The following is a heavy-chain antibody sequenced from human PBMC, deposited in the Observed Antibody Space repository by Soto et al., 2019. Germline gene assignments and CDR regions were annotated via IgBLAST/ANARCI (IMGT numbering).Heavy chain of an antibody. D-gene: IGHD1-1*01. Sequence: QVHLEQSGAEVKKPGSSVKVSCKASGGTFSKSAISWVRQAPGQGLEWMGGIMPIFRTPDNAQKFQGRVTITADESTSTAYRELSGLRSDDTAVYYCARDKGRLQLGGNYYYILDVWGQGTTVTVSS. CDR1: GGTFSKSA. J-gene: IGHJ6*02. CDR2: IMPIFRTP. CDR3: ARDKGRLQLGGNYYYILDV. V-gene: IGHV1-69*12.